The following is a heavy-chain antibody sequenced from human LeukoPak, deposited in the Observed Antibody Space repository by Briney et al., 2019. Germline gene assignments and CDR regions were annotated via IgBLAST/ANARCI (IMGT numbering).Heavy chain of an antibody. CDR1: GFTFSSYA. CDR3: AREGRGDYGVAPEAFDI. Sequence: GGSLRLSCAASGFTFSSYAMHGVRQAPGKGLEWVAVISYDGSNKYYADSVKGRFTISRDNSKNTLYLQMNSLRAEDTAVYYCAREGRGDYGVAPEAFDIWGQGTMVTVSS. D-gene: IGHD4-17*01. J-gene: IGHJ3*02. CDR2: ISYDGSNK. V-gene: IGHV3-30*04.